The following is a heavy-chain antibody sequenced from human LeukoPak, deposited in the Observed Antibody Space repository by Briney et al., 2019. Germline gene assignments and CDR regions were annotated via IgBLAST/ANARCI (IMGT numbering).Heavy chain of an antibody. CDR1: GGSISSYY. CDR3: ARDFWDIVATDFHYYYMDV. V-gene: IGHV4-59*12. D-gene: IGHD5-12*01. Sequence: SETLSLTCTVSGGSISSYYWSWIRQPPGKGLEWIGYIYYGGSTNYNPSLKSRVTMSVDTSKNQFSLKLSSVTAADTAVYYCARDFWDIVATDFHYYYMDVWGKGTTVAVSS. CDR2: IYYGGST. J-gene: IGHJ6*03.